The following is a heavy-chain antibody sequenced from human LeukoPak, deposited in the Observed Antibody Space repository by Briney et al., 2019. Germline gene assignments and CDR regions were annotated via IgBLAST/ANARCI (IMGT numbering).Heavy chain of an antibody. CDR3: ARDRGLGSNAWYFPLDF. CDR1: GCIFSNYW. Sequence: GGSLRLSCAASGCIFSNYWMSWVRQVPGKGLEWVGNIKKDGSETYYVDSVKGRFIISRDNAKNSLFLQMNSLRAEDTAVYYCARDRGLGSNAWYFPLDFWGQGTLVTVSS. D-gene: IGHD6-13*01. CDR2: IKKDGSET. V-gene: IGHV3-7*01. J-gene: IGHJ4*02.